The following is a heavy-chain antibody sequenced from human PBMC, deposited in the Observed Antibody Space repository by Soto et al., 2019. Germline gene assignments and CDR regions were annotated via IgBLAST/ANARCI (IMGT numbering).Heavy chain of an antibody. J-gene: IGHJ4*02. CDR3: EKSRSSDSSGDFYDC. CDR1: AFTFNNYA. CDR2: IGGSGRTT. V-gene: IGHV3-23*01. Sequence: GGSLRLSCAASAFTFNNYAMSWVRQAPGKGLEWVSGIGGSGRTTYYADSVKGRFTISRDNSNNTLFLQMNSLRAEDTAVYYCEKSRSSDSSGDFYDCWGQGTLVTVSS. D-gene: IGHD3-22*01.